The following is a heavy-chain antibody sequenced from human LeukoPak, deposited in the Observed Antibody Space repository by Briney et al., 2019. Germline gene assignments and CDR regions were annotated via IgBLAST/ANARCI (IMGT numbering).Heavy chain of an antibody. J-gene: IGHJ4*02. CDR1: GFSFSDAW. D-gene: IGHD2-15*01. CDR3: TTDVGY. Sequence: GGSLRLSCDASGFSFSDAWMSWVRQAPGKGLEWVGRIKSSGDGGTTDYTAPVKGRFTISRDDSRNTVFLQMNTLKTEDTAVYYCTTDVGYWGQGTLVTVSS. V-gene: IGHV3-15*01. CDR2: IKSSGDGGTT.